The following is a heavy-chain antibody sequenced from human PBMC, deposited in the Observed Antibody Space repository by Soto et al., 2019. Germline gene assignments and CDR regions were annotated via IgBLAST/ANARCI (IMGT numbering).Heavy chain of an antibody. CDR3: AKDFYTVRVPAAPRPHYFDF. Sequence: SLRLSCSASVFTFSNYDMEWVRHSPLELLGWVAVLSFDVTSKNYADSVKGRFTISRDNSKYTLFLQMNSLRTEDTAVYFCAKDFYTVRVPAAPRPHYFDFWGPGTLVTVSS. D-gene: IGHD2-2*01. CDR2: LSFDVTSK. V-gene: IGHV3-30*18. CDR1: VFTFSNYD. J-gene: IGHJ4*02.